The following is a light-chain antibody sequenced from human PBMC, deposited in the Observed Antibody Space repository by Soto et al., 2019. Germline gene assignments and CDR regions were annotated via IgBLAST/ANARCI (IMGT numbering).Light chain of an antibody. CDR1: SSDVGGYSY. V-gene: IGLV2-14*01. J-gene: IGLJ2*01. Sequence: QSALTQPASVSGSPGQSITISCTGTSSDVGGYSYVSWYQQHPGKAPKLMIYEVRNRPSGVSNRFSGSKSGNTASLTISGLRAEDGAEYYCSPYRRSSTLVVFGGGTKGPVL. CDR3: SPYRRSSTLVV. CDR2: EVR.